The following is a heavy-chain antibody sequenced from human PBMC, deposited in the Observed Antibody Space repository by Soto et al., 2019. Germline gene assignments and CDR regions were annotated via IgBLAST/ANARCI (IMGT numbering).Heavy chain of an antibody. J-gene: IGHJ6*02. CDR1: GFTFSSYS. CDR3: AGGSDTIFGVVMGPGGARHNYYYYGMDV. D-gene: IGHD3-3*01. Sequence: EVQLVESGGGLVQPGGSLRLSCAASGFTFSSYSMNWVRQAPGKGLEWVSYISSSSSTIYYADSVKGRFTISRDNAKNSLYLQMNSLRDEDTAVYYCAGGSDTIFGVVMGPGGARHNYYYYGMDVWGQGTTVTVSS. V-gene: IGHV3-48*02. CDR2: ISSSSSTI.